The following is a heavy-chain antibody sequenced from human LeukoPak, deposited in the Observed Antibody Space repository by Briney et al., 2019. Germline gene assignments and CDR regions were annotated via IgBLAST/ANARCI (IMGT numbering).Heavy chain of an antibody. CDR2: ISSSSYI. V-gene: IGHV3-21*01. CDR1: GFTFSSYS. J-gene: IGHJ3*02. CDR3: ARDRSSSWYSKAFDI. Sequence: GGSLRLSCAASGFTFSSYSMNWVRQAPGKGLEWVSSISSSSYIYYADSVKGRFTISRDNAKNSLYLQMNSLRAEDTAVYYCARDRSSSWYSKAFDIWGQGTMVTVSS. D-gene: IGHD6-13*01.